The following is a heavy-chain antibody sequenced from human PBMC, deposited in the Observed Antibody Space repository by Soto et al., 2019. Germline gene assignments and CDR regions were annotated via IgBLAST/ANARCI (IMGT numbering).Heavy chain of an antibody. D-gene: IGHD6-19*01. CDR2: IYYSGST. CDR1: GGSISSYF. V-gene: IGHV4-59*01. Sequence: QVQLQESGPGLVKPSETLSLTCTVSGGSISSYFWTWIRQPPGKGLEWIGYIYYSGSTNYNPSLKSRVTISIDTSKNQFSRKLSSVTAADTAMYYCARDGYSSGWYNFDYWGQGTLVTVSS. J-gene: IGHJ4*02. CDR3: ARDGYSSGWYNFDY.